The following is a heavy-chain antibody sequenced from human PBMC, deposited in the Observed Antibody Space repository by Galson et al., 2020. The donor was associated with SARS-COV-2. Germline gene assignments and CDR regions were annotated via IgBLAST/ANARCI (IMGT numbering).Heavy chain of an antibody. CDR3: ARDGEGWDSGFDY. CDR2: IKQDGSEK. Sequence: GESLKISCAASGFTFSSYWMSWVRQAPGKGLEWVANIKQDGSEKYYVDSVKGRFTISRDNAKNSLYLQMNSLRAEDTAVYYCARDGEGWDSGFDYWRQGTLVTVSS. J-gene: IGHJ4*02. D-gene: IGHD1-26*01. CDR1: GFTFSSYW. V-gene: IGHV3-7*01.